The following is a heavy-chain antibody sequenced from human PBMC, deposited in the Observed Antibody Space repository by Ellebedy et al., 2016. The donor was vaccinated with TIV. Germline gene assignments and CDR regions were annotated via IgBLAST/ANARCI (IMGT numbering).Heavy chain of an antibody. CDR3: ARGSYWGGSGNENH. CDR2: ISSGNNYI. J-gene: IGHJ5*02. V-gene: IGHV3-21*06. D-gene: IGHD3-10*01. Sequence: PGGSLRLSCAASGFTFSSYSMNWVRQAPGKGLEWVSDISSGNNYIYYADSVKGRFTISRDDANNSLYLQMNSLRAEDTAIYYCARGSYWGGSGNENHWGQGTLFTVSS. CDR1: GFTFSSYS.